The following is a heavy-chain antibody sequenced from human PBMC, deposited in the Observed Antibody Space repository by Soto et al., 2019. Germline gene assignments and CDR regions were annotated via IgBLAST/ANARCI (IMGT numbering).Heavy chain of an antibody. Sequence: ASVKISCKASGHTFTKYIIHWVRQAPGQRLEWMGWINAGKGNTKYSQKFQGRVTITRDTSASKAYMELRSLRSEDTAVYYCARDRVWTTVVTEGDSFHICGPGTMVTVSS. CDR2: INAGKGNT. CDR3: ARDRVWTTVVTEGDSFHI. D-gene: IGHD4-17*01. CDR1: GHTFTKYI. V-gene: IGHV1-3*01. J-gene: IGHJ3*02.